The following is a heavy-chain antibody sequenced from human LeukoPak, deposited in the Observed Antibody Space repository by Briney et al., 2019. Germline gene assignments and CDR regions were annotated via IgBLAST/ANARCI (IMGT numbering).Heavy chain of an antibody. J-gene: IGHJ4*01. D-gene: IGHD3-22*01. CDR1: RFTSSDYP. CDR3: AREGSRDYYPY. Sequence: GGSLRLSCAASRFTSSDYPMHWVRQTPGKGLEWVAVISKDGNERHYADPVKDRFTISRDNSKNTVYLQIDSLSVEDTAVYYCAREGSRDYYPYWGQGILVTVSS. CDR2: ISKDGNER. V-gene: IGHV3-30*03.